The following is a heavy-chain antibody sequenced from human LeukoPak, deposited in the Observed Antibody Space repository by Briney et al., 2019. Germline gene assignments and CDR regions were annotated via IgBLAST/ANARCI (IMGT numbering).Heavy chain of an antibody. J-gene: IGHJ5*02. V-gene: IGHV3-11*06. D-gene: IGHD3-9*01. CDR1: GFTFSGYY. Sequence: GGSLRLSCAASGFTFSGYYMSWIRQAPGKGLEWVSYISSSSSYTNYADSVKGRFTISRDNAKNSLYLQMNSLRAEDTAVYYCARGGYYDILTGLNWFDPWGQGTLVTVSS. CDR2: ISSSSSYT. CDR3: ARGGYYDILTGLNWFDP.